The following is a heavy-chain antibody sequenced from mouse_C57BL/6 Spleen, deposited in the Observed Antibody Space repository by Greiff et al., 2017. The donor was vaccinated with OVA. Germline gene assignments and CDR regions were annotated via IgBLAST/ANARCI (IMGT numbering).Heavy chain of an antibody. V-gene: IGHV5-16*01. Sequence: EVQVVESEGGLVQPGSSMKLSCTASGFTFSDYYMAWVRQVPEKGLEWVANINYDGSSTYYLDSLKSRFIISRDNAKNILYLQMSSLKSEDTATYYCATYSNYGGFDVWGTGTTVTVSS. CDR1: GFTFSDYY. J-gene: IGHJ1*03. D-gene: IGHD2-5*01. CDR3: ATYSNYGGFDV. CDR2: INYDGSST.